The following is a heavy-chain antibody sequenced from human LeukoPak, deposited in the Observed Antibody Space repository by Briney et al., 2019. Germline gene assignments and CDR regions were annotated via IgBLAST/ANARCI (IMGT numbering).Heavy chain of an antibody. CDR1: VGSFSAYH. V-gene: IGHV4-34*01. CDR3: ARGQGSYRFFDY. Sequence: SETLSLTCAVYVGSFSAYHWSWIRQPPGKGLERIGEINHSGNTNSNPSLKSRVTISVDTSKNQFSLKVTSVTAADTAVYYCARGQGSYRFFDYWGQGTLVAVSS. CDR2: INHSGNT. J-gene: IGHJ4*02. D-gene: IGHD1-26*01.